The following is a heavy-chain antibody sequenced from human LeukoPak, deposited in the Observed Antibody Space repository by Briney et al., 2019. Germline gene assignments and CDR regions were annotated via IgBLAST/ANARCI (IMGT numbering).Heavy chain of an antibody. Sequence: GGSLRLSCAASGFTFNNYWMTWVRQAPGKGLEWVAVISYDGSNKYYADSVKGRFTISRDNSKNSLYLQMNSLRAEDTAVYYCARYSAAGDAFDIWGQGTMVTVSS. D-gene: IGHD1-26*01. CDR3: ARYSAAGDAFDI. V-gene: IGHV3-30-3*01. CDR2: ISYDGSNK. J-gene: IGHJ3*02. CDR1: GFTFNNYW.